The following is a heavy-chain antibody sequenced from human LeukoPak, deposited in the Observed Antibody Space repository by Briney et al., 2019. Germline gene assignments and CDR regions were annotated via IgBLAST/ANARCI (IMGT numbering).Heavy chain of an antibody. Sequence: GGSLRLSCAASGFTFSSYAMSWVRQAPGKGLEWVSAISGSGGSTYYAASVKGRFTISRDNSKNTLYLQMNSLRAEDTAVYYCERDITMIIVLNYWGQGNLVTVSS. CDR1: GFTFSSYA. CDR3: ERDITMIIVLNY. V-gene: IGHV3-23*01. CDR2: ISGSGGST. J-gene: IGHJ4*02. D-gene: IGHD3-22*01.